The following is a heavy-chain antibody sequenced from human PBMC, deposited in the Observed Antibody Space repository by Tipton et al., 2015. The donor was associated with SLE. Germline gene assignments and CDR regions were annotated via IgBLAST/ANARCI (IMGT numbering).Heavy chain of an antibody. J-gene: IGHJ4*01. Sequence: TLSLTCTVSGGSVSSGSYYWSWIRQPPGKGLEWIGYIYHGGGTNHSPSLRSRLTTSVDTSRNQFSLRLSSVTAADTAVYYCARDFARGSGYVYWGHGILVTVSS. V-gene: IGHV4-61*01. CDR3: ARDFARGSGYVY. CDR1: GGSVSSGSYY. D-gene: IGHD3-9*01. CDR2: IYHGGGT.